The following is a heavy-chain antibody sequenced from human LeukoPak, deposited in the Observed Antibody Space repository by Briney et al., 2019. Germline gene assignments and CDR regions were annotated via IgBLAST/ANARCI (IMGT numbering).Heavy chain of an antibody. Sequence: GALRLSCAASGFTFSSYSMNWVRQAPGKGLEWVANIKQDGSEKYYVDSVKGRFTISRDNAQNSLYLQMNSLRADDTAVYFCARGHYYMDVWGEGTTVTISS. CDR3: ARGHYYMDV. V-gene: IGHV3-7*01. CDR2: IKQDGSEK. J-gene: IGHJ6*03. CDR1: GFTFSSYS.